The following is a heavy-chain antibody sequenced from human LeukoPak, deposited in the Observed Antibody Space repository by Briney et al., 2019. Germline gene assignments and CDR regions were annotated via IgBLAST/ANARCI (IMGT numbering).Heavy chain of an antibody. V-gene: IGHV4-4*09. CDR1: GGSISSYY. Sequence: SETLSLTCTVSGGSISSYYWSWIRQPPGKELEWIGYIYTSGSTNYNPSLKSRVTISVDTSKNQFSLKLSSVTAADTAVYYCARHGRDGYNYWGQGTLVTVSS. CDR3: ARHGRDGYNY. J-gene: IGHJ4*02. D-gene: IGHD5-24*01. CDR2: IYTSGST.